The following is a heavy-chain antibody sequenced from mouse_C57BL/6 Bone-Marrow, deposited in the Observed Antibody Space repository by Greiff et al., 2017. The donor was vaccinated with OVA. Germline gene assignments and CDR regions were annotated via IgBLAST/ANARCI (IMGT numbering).Heavy chain of an antibody. V-gene: IGHV3-6*01. CDR2: ISYDGSN. Sequence: DVKLQESGPGLVKPSQSLSLTCSVTGYSITSGYYWNWIRQFPGNKLEWMGYISYDGSNNYNPSLKNRISITRDTSKIQFFLKLNSVTTEDTATYYCARDKDYSNYRRYWYFDVWGTGTTVTVSS. D-gene: IGHD2-5*01. J-gene: IGHJ1*03. CDR3: ARDKDYSNYRRYWYFDV. CDR1: GYSITSGYY.